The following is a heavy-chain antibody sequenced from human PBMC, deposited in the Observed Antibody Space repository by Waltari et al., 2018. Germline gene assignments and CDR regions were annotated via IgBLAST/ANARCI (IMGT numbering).Heavy chain of an antibody. V-gene: IGHV3-48*03. CDR3: ARATYYYSGGYWDY. Sequence: EVQLVESGGGLVQPGGSLRLSCVASGFPFRNYEVNWVRQAPWKWREWVSYISSDGGAIYYADSVKGRFTISRDNAKSSLYLHMSSLRAEDTAVYYCARATYYYSGGYWDYWGQGTLVTVSS. J-gene: IGHJ4*02. CDR1: GFPFRNYE. CDR2: ISSDGGAI. D-gene: IGHD3-22*01.